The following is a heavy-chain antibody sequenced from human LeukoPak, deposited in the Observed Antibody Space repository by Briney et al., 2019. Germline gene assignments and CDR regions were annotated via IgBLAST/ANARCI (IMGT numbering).Heavy chain of an antibody. Sequence: SETLSLTCAVSGGSISTNNWWSWVRQPPGKGLEWIGEVYHSGGTNYNPSLKSRVTISVDKSKNQFSLNLSSVTAADTAVYYCARTYTDYAVSFFDCWGQGALVTVSS. CDR2: VYHSGGT. J-gene: IGHJ4*02. V-gene: IGHV4-4*02. D-gene: IGHD4-17*01. CDR1: GGSISTNNW. CDR3: ARTYTDYAVSFFDC.